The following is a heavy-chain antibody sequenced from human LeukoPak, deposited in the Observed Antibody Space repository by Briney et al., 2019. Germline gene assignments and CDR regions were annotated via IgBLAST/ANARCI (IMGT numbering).Heavy chain of an antibody. CDR3: ARDYYDSSAYRFWY. Sequence: GASVKVSCTASGYTFTGYYMHWVRQAPGQGLEWMGWINLNSGGTKYAQKFQGRVTMTRDTSISTAYMELSRLRSDDTAVFYCARDYYDSSAYRFWYWGQGTLVTVSS. D-gene: IGHD3-22*01. CDR1: GYTFTGYY. V-gene: IGHV1-2*02. J-gene: IGHJ4*02. CDR2: INLNSGGT.